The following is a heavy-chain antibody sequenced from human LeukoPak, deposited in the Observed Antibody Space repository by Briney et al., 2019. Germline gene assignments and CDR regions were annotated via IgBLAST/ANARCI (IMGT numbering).Heavy chain of an antibody. J-gene: IGHJ1*01. V-gene: IGHV4-34*12. CDR2: IIHNGTT. CDR3: ARDGPAAPGYFQH. D-gene: IGHD6-13*01. Sequence: PSETLSLTCAVYGGSLSGYFWSWIRQSPGKGLEWIGEIIHNGTTNYNPSLKSRVTISGDTSKNQFSLNLISVTAADTAVYYCARDGPAAPGYFQHWGQGTLVTVSS. CDR1: GGSLSGYF.